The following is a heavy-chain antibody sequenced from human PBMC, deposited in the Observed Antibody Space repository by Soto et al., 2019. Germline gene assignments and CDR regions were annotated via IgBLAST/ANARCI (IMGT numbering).Heavy chain of an antibody. Sequence: HXESLKVSCKCSGNSFASYWIGLVLQMPGKGLEWMGMIFPTDSTTTYSPSFQGQVTISADKSISTGYLQWSSLKASDTAMYYCARAVVGYSSSGSCPADLWGQGTLVTVSS. J-gene: IGHJ4*02. CDR3: ARAVVGYSSSGSCPADL. CDR1: GNSFASYW. CDR2: IFPTDSTT. V-gene: IGHV5-51*01. D-gene: IGHD2-2*03.